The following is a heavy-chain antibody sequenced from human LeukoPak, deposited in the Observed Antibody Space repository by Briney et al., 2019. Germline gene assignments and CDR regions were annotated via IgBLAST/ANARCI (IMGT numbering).Heavy chain of an antibody. V-gene: IGHV3-23*01. Sequence: GGPLRLSCAASGFTFNSYTMSWVRQAPGKGLEWVSGVSSTGVTTYYADSVKGRFTISRGNSRNTLYLQMNSLRAEDTAVYYCAKAGGGMTTMRTLGAFDVWGQGTMVTVSS. CDR3: AKAGGGMTTMRTLGAFDV. CDR2: VSSTGVTT. D-gene: IGHD5-24*01. J-gene: IGHJ3*01. CDR1: GFTFNSYT.